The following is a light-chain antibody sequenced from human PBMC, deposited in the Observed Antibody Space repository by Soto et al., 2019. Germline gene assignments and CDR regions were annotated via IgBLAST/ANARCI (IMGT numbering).Light chain of an antibody. CDR1: SEYSSYA. J-gene: IGLJ1*01. V-gene: IGLV4-69*01. CDR2: INSDGSH. CDR3: QTWGTGIHV. Sequence: QPVLTQSPSASASLGASVKLTCTLSSEYSSYAIAWHQQQPEKGPRYLVRINSDGSHSKGDGIPDRFSGSSSGAERYLTISSLQSDDEADYYCQTWGTGIHVFGPGTKVTVL.